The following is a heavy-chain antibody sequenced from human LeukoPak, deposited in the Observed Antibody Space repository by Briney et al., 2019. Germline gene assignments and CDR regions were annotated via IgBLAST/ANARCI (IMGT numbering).Heavy chain of an antibody. CDR2: INPDGGER. CDR3: VRAGQGVDFQH. CDR1: GFIFSRYW. D-gene: IGHD2-15*01. V-gene: IGHV3-7*04. J-gene: IGHJ1*01. Sequence: GGSLRLSCAASGFIFSRYWMSWVRQAPGKGLEWVANINPDGGERYYVDSVKGRFTISRDNAKNSLYMQMNSLRAEDTAVYYCVRAGQGVDFQHWGQGTLVTVSS.